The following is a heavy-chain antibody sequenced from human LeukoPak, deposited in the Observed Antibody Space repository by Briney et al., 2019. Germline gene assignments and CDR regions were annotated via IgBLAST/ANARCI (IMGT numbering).Heavy chain of an antibody. D-gene: IGHD6-13*01. Sequence: SETLSLTCTLSGGSIISSNHYWAWIRQPPGKGLESIGIIYYSGSTYYNPSLKSRVTISVDTSKNQFSLKLSSVTAADTAVYYCARDLPRGSSPDPWGQGTLVTVSS. CDR3: ARDLPRGSSPDP. CDR1: GGSIISSNHY. CDR2: IYYSGST. V-gene: IGHV4-39*07. J-gene: IGHJ5*02.